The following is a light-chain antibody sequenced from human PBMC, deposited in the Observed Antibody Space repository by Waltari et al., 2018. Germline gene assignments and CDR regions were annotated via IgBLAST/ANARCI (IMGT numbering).Light chain of an antibody. V-gene: IGKV3-20*01. J-gene: IGKJ1*01. CDR3: QEHGSS. Sequence: EIVLTQSPGTMSLSSGERATLSCRASQSLSNYLAWYQQKPGQAPRLLIFDASTRATGIPDRFSGSGFGTDFTLTISRLEPEDFAVYYCQEHGSSFGQGTKVEIK. CDR2: DAS. CDR1: QSLSNY.